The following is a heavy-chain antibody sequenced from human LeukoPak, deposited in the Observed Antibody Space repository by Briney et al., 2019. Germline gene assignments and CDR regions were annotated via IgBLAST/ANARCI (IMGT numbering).Heavy chain of an antibody. CDR3: AKTLYGGADY. CDR2: ISGNGVST. J-gene: IGHJ4*02. V-gene: IGHV3-23*01. Sequence: GGSLRLSCAASGFTFSTCAMSWVRQAPGKGLEWVSGISGNGVSTPYADSVKGRFTISRDNSKNTLYLQMNSLRAEDTAIYYCAKTLYGGADYWGQGTLVTVSS. D-gene: IGHD4-23*01. CDR1: GFTFSTCA.